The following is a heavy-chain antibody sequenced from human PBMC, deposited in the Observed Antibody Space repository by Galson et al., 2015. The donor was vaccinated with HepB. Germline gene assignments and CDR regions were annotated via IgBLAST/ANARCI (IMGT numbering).Heavy chain of an antibody. V-gene: IGHV3-48*02. CDR1: GFTFSSYS. CDR2: ISSNSSTI. J-gene: IGHJ6*03. Sequence: SLRLSCAASGFTFSSYSMNWVRQAPGKGLEWVSYISSNSSTIYYADSVKGRFTISRDNAKNSLYLQMNSLRDGDTAVYYCAGDYYYYYMDVWGKGTTVTVSS. CDR3: AGDYYYYYMDV.